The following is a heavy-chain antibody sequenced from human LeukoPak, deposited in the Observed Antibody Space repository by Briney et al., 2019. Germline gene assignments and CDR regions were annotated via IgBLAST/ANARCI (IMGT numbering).Heavy chain of an antibody. J-gene: IGHJ4*02. V-gene: IGHV4-59*08. CDR2: IYYSGST. CDR3: VRPYRGRFDY. D-gene: IGHD3-10*01. CDR1: GGSISSSY. Sequence: SETLSLTCTVPGGSISSSYWSWIRQPPGKGLEWIGYIYYSGSTNYDPSLKSRVTISVDTSKNQFSLKLSSVTAADTAVYYCVRPYRGRFDYWGQGTLVTVSS.